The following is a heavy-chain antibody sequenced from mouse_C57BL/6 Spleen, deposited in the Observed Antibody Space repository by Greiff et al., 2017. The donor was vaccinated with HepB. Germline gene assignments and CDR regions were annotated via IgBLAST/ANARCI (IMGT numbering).Heavy chain of an antibody. CDR3: ARDGYYLGFAY. V-gene: IGHV1-61*01. Sequence: VQLKQPGAELVRPGSSVKLSCKASGYTFTSYWMDWVKQRPGQGLEWIGNIYPSDSETHYNQKFKDKATLTVDKSSSTAYMQLSSLTSEDSAVYYCARDGYYLGFAYWGQGTLVTVSA. CDR2: IYPSDSET. J-gene: IGHJ3*01. CDR1: GYTFTSYW. D-gene: IGHD2-3*01.